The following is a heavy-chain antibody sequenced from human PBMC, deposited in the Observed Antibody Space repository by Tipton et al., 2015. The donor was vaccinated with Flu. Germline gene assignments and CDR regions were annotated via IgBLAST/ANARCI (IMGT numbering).Heavy chain of an antibody. Sequence: GSLRLSCTVSGGSISSYYWSWIRQPPGKGLEWIGYIYYSGSTNYNPSLKSRVTISVDTSKNQFSLKLSSVTAADTAVYYCARDRESGSYSPGDAFDIWGQGTMVTVSS. V-gene: IGHV4-59*01. CDR3: ARDRESGSYSPGDAFDI. D-gene: IGHD1-26*01. CDR2: IYYSGST. J-gene: IGHJ3*02. CDR1: GGSISSYY.